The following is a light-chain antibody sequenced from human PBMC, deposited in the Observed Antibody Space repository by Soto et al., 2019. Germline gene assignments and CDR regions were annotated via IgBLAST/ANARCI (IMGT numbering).Light chain of an antibody. CDR1: QSVTTSY. V-gene: IGKV3-20*01. J-gene: IGKJ1*01. Sequence: EIVLTQSPVTLSLSPGERATLSCRTSQSVTTSYLAWYQQKPGQAPRLLIYGTSIRATGVPDRFSGSGSATDFTLTISRLEPEDFAVYYCHQYGDSPQTFGQGTRWISN. CDR2: GTS. CDR3: HQYGDSPQT.